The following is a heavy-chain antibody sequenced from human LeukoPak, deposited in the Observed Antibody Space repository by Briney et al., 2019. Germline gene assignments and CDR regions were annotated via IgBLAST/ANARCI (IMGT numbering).Heavy chain of an antibody. V-gene: IGHV1-18*01. CDR1: GYTFTNYG. D-gene: IGHD2-2*01. CDR2: INAYNGDT. J-gene: IGHJ6*03. CDR3: ARWGLVAPGTYYYYYMDV. Sequence: VASVKVSCKASGYTFTNYGVSWVRQAPGQGLGWMGWINAYNGDTHYAQNLQGRLTMTTDTSTSMAFMELRSLRPDDTAVYFCARWGLVAPGTYYYYYMDVWGRGTTVTVSS.